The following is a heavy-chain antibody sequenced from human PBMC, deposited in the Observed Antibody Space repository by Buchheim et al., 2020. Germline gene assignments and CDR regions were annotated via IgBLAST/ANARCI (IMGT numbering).Heavy chain of an antibody. CDR3: AKDNRITMVRGAPGY. Sequence: QVQLVESGGGVVQPGRSLRLSCAASGFTFSSYCMHWVRQAPGKGLEWVAVISYDGSNKYYADSVKGRFTISRDNSKNTLYLQMNSLRAEDTAVYYCAKDNRITMVRGAPGYWGQGTL. CDR2: ISYDGSNK. V-gene: IGHV3-30*18. D-gene: IGHD3-10*01. J-gene: IGHJ4*02. CDR1: GFTFSSYC.